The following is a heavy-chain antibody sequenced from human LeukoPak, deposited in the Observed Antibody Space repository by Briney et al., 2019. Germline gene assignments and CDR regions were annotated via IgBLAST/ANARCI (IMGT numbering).Heavy chain of an antibody. CDR1: GYSISSGYY. CDR3: ARDGDYYGSGSYSLFQNWFDP. V-gene: IGHV4-38-2*02. J-gene: IGHJ5*02. CDR2: IYHSGST. D-gene: IGHD3-10*01. Sequence: SETLSLTCAVSGYSISSGYYWGWIRQPPGKGLEWIGSIYHSGSTYYNPSLKSRVTISVDTSKNQISLKLSSVTAADTAVYYCARDGDYYGSGSYSLFQNWFDPWGQGTLVTVSS.